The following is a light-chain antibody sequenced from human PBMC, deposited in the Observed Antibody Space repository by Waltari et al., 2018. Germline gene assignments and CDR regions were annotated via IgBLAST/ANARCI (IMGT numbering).Light chain of an antibody. V-gene: IGKV1-12*01. CDR2: VAT. CDR3: QQSYNTPRT. Sequence: DIQMTQSPSSVSASVGDRVTINCRASQDIGSWLAWYQHKPGKAPKLLIYVATNWQSGVPSRFSGSGSGTDFTLTISSLQSEDFATYYCQQSYNTPRTFGQGTKVEIK. CDR1: QDIGSW. J-gene: IGKJ1*01.